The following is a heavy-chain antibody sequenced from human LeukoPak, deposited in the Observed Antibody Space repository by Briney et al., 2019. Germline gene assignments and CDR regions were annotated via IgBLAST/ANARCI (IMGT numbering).Heavy chain of an antibody. J-gene: IGHJ4*02. D-gene: IGHD5-24*01. Sequence: GGSLRLSCAGSGFTFSDYWMSWVRQAPGKGLEWVADINQDGSEKDYGDSMRGRFTISRDNAKNSLYLQMNSLRAEDTAVYYCARAEEWLPYDYWGQGTLVTVSS. CDR1: GFTFSDYW. CDR2: INQDGSEK. V-gene: IGHV3-7*04. CDR3: ARAEEWLPYDY.